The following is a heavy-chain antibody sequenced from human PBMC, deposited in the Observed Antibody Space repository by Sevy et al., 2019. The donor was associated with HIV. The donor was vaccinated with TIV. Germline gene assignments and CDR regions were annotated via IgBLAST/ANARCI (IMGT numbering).Heavy chain of an antibody. V-gene: IGHV3-49*04. Sequence: GSLRLSCTASGFTFGDYAMTWARQAPGKGLEWVGFIGSKRYGGTRDYAASVKGRFTISTDDSKGIAYLQMNSLKTEDTAVYYCTSSVTTGTKNDYWGQGTLVTVSS. CDR1: GFTFGDYA. CDR3: TSSVTTGTKNDY. J-gene: IGHJ4*02. D-gene: IGHD4-17*01. CDR2: IGSKRYGGTR.